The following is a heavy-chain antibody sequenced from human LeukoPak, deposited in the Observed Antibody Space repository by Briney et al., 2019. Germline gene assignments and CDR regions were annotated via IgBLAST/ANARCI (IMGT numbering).Heavy chain of an antibody. D-gene: IGHD6-13*01. Sequence: GGSLRLSCSASGFTGFTFSSYSMNWARQAPGKGLEWVAYIRSDSTITYYADSVKGRFTISRDNARDLLYLQMNSLRAEDTAVYHCARGMSGSWDRDFWGQGTLVTVSS. V-gene: IGHV3-48*01. CDR1: GFTGFTFSSYS. CDR3: ARGMSGSWDRDF. J-gene: IGHJ4*02. CDR2: IRSDSTIT.